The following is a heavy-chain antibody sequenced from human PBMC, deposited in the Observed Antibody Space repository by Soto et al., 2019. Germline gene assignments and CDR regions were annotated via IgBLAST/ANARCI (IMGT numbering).Heavy chain of an antibody. J-gene: IGHJ6*02. CDR1: GYIFTTYG. CDR3: ARDRPPGSLYGMDA. CDR2: ISADSGYT. Sequence: QIQLVQFGGEVARPGASVTVSCEASGYIFTTYGLSWVRQTPAHGLEWMGWISADSGYTQYAQFFQGRVTMTRDTSRNTGYMTLRDLTSDDTGIYYCARDRPPGSLYGMDAWCQGTAVTVSS. V-gene: IGHV1-18*01.